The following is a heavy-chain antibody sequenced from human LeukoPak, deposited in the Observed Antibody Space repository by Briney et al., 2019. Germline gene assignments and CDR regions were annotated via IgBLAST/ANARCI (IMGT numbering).Heavy chain of an antibody. V-gene: IGHV3-9*01. CDR2: ISWNSGSI. CDR3: ARERWGDAFDI. J-gene: IGHJ3*02. Sequence: GGSLRLSCAASGFTFDDYAMHWVRQAPGKGLEWVSGISWNSGSIGYADSVRGRFTISRDNSKSTLYLQMNSLRADDTAVYYCARERWGDAFDIWGQGTKVTVSS. D-gene: IGHD1-26*01. CDR1: GFTFDDYA.